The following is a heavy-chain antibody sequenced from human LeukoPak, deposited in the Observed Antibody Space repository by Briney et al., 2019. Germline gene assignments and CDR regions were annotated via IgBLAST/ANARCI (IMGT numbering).Heavy chain of an antibody. D-gene: IGHD3-10*01. Sequence: GGSLRLSCAASGFTFSSYAMHWVRQAPGKGLEWVAVISYDGSNKYYADSVKGRFTISRDNSKDTLYLQMNSLRAEDAAVYYCARDHRGVRDYFDYWGQGTLVTVSS. CDR3: ARDHRGVRDYFDY. V-gene: IGHV3-30-3*01. CDR2: ISYDGSNK. CDR1: GFTFSSYA. J-gene: IGHJ4*02.